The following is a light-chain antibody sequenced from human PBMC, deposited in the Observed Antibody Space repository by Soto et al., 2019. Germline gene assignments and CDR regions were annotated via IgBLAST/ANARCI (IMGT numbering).Light chain of an antibody. CDR2: GKS. CDR3: QSYYSSLGGLV. V-gene: IGLV1-40*01. J-gene: IGLJ1*01. Sequence: QSVLTQPPSVSGAPGQRVTISCTGNSSNIGVGYDVHWYQQRPGTAAKLLMYGKSNPPSVVADRFSGSKCGTSASLAITVLQAEDDADYCCQSYYSSLGGLVFGPGTKVTVL. CDR1: SSNIGVGYD.